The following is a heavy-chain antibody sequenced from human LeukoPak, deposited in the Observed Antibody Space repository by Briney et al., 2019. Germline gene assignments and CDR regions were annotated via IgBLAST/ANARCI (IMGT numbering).Heavy chain of an antibody. J-gene: IGHJ4*02. Sequence: PSETLSLTCTVSGGSISSSNYFWGWIRQPPGKGLEWIGNIYYSGTTHYNPSLKSRVTISVDTSKNQFSLNLSSVTAADTAVYYCARLTRPDSSGEVGYWGQGTLVSVSS. CDR3: ARLTRPDSSGEVGY. CDR2: IYYSGTT. V-gene: IGHV4-39*01. D-gene: IGHD3-22*01. CDR1: GGSISSSNYF.